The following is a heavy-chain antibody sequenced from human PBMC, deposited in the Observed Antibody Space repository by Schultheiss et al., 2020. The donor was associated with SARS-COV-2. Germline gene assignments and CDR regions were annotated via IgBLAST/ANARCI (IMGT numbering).Heavy chain of an antibody. D-gene: IGHD3-10*01. CDR3: ARESSYYGSGSIDY. CDR2: ISFDGSDK. CDR1: GFAFSSYA. V-gene: IGHV3-30*07. Sequence: GGSLRLSCAASGFAFSSYAMHWVRQAPGKGLEWVAVISFDGSDKYYADSVKGRVTISRDNSKNTLYLQMNSLRAEDTAVYYCARESSYYGSGSIDYWGQGTLVTVSS. J-gene: IGHJ4*02.